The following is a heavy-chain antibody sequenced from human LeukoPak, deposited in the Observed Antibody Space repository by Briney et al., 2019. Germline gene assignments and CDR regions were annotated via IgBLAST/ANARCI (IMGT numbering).Heavy chain of an antibody. CDR1: GFIFGEYA. Sequence: GGSLRLSCAASGFIFGEYAMHWVRQAPGKGLEWVSGISWNSGDIGYADSVKGRFTISRDNAKNSLYLQLNSLRPEDTAFYYCVEGVVRRAQYFDYWGQGNLVTVSS. J-gene: IGHJ4*02. CDR2: ISWNSGDI. CDR3: VEGVVRRAQYFDY. V-gene: IGHV3-9*01. D-gene: IGHD3-10*01.